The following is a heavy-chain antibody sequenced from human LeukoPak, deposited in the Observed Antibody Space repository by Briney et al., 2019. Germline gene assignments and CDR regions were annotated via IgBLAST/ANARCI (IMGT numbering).Heavy chain of an antibody. CDR1: GFTFSSYA. CDR3: ARILYYYDSSGYPRYFDY. Sequence: GGSLRLSCAASGFTFSSYAMSWVRQAPGKGLEWVSAISSSGGSTYYADSVKGRFTISRDNSKNTLYLQMNSLRAEDTAVYYCARILYYYDSSGYPRYFDYWGQGTLVTVSS. CDR2: ISSSGGST. J-gene: IGHJ4*02. D-gene: IGHD3-22*01. V-gene: IGHV3-23*01.